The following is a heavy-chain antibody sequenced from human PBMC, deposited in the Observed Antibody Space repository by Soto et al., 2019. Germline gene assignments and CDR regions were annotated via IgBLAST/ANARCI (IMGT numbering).Heavy chain of an antibody. CDR1: GFSFSNYG. D-gene: IGHD2-2*01. CDR3: ARDRNIVVVPAASADY. Sequence: QVQLVESGGGVVQPGRSLRLSCAASGFSFSNYGMHWVRQAPGKGLEWVAAIWYDGVKKHHADSVKGRFTISRDNSKNTLYLQMNSLRAEDTAVYYCARDRNIVVVPAASADYWGQGTLVTVSS. J-gene: IGHJ4*02. V-gene: IGHV3-33*01. CDR2: IWYDGVKK.